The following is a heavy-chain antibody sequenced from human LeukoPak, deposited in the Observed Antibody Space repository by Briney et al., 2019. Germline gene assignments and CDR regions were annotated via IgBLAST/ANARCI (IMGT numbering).Heavy chain of an antibody. V-gene: IGHV1-2*02. CDR1: GYTFTGYY. Sequence: ASVKVSCKASGYTFTGYYMHWVRQAPGQGLEWMGWINPNSGGTNYAQKFQGRVTMTRDTSISTAYMELSRLRSDDTAIYYCSRGLINGHDFDYWGQGTVVTVPS. J-gene: IGHJ4*02. CDR3: SRGLINGHDFDY. D-gene: IGHD2-8*01. CDR2: INPNSGGT.